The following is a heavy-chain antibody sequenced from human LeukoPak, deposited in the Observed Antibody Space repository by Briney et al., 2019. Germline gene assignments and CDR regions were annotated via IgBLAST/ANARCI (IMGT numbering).Heavy chain of an antibody. CDR3: ARIAPRGRSPMLY. CDR2: MNPNSGNT. D-gene: IGHD1-1*01. CDR1: GYTFTSYD. V-gene: IGHV1-8*01. J-gene: IGHJ4*02. Sequence: GASVKVSCRASGYTFTSYDINWVRQATGQGLEWMGWMNPNSGNTGYAQKFQGRVTMTGNTSISTAYMELSSLRSEDTAVYYCARIAPRGRSPMLYWGQGTLVTVSS.